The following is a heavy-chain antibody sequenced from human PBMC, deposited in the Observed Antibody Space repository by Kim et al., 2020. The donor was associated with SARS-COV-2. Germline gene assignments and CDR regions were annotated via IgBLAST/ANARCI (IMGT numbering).Heavy chain of an antibody. CDR2: ISYDGSNK. V-gene: IGHV3-30*18. Sequence: GGSLRLSCAASGFTFSSYGMHWVRQAPGKGLEWVAVISYDGSNKYYADSVKGRFTISRDNSKNTLYLQMNSLRAEDTAVYYCAKDLENDFWSGPLGSAFDIWGQGTMVTVSS. D-gene: IGHD3-3*01. CDR1: GFTFSSYG. CDR3: AKDLENDFWSGPLGSAFDI. J-gene: IGHJ3*02.